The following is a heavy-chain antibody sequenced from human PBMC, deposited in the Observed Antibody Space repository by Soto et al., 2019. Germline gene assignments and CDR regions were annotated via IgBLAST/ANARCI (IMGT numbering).Heavy chain of an antibody. Sequence: PGGSLRLSCAASGFTFSSYGMHWVRQAPGKGLEWVAVISYDGSNKYYADSVKGRFTISRDNSKNTLYLQMNSLRAEDTAVYYCAKDPKIYSSSPRYFDYWGQGTLVTVSS. V-gene: IGHV3-30*18. CDR2: ISYDGSNK. CDR3: AKDPKIYSSSPRYFDY. CDR1: GFTFSSYG. J-gene: IGHJ4*02. D-gene: IGHD6-6*01.